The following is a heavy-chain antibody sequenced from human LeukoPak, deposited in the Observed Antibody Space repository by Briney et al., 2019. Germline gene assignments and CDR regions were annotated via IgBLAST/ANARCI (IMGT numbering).Heavy chain of an antibody. CDR3: ARDGIVGATYFDY. Sequence: GASVKVSCKASGGTFSSYAISWVRQAPGQGLEWMGGIIPIFGTANYAQKFQGRVTITADKSTSTAYMELSSLRSEDTAVYYCARDGIVGATYFDYWGQGTLVTVSS. J-gene: IGHJ4*02. CDR1: GGTFSSYA. D-gene: IGHD1-26*01. CDR2: IIPIFGTA. V-gene: IGHV1-69*06.